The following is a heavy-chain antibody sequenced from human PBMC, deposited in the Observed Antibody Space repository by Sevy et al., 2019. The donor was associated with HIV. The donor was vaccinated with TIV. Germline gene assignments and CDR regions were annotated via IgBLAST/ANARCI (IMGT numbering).Heavy chain of an antibody. CDR1: GYTFRNYY. J-gene: IGHJ6*02. CDR3: ARDHDLSGSYLEYFFFAMDV. D-gene: IGHD1-26*01. V-gene: IGHV1-46*01. CDR2: IDPSGDTT. Sequence: ASVKVSCKASGYTFRNYYVHWVRQAPGQGLEWMGLIDPSGDTTSIAQRFQGRVSMTTDTSTSTVYMELSSLKSVDTGVYYCARDHDLSGSYLEYFFFAMDVWGQGTTVTVSS.